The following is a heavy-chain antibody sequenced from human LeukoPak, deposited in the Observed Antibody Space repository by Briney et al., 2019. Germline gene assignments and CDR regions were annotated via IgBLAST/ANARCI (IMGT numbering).Heavy chain of an antibody. V-gene: IGHV3-23*01. CDR3: AKVRVVPAARFDY. CDR1: GFSFTNYA. D-gene: IGHD2-2*01. J-gene: IGHJ4*02. Sequence: QPGGSLRLSCAASGFSFTNYAMSWVRQAPGKGLEWVSAISGSGGSTYYADSVKGRFTISRDNSKNTLYLQMNSLRAEDTAVYYCAKVRVVPAARFDYWGQGTLVTVSS. CDR2: ISGSGGST.